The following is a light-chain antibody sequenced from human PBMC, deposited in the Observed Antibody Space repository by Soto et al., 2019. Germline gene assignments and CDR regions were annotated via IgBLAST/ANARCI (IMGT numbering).Light chain of an antibody. V-gene: IGKV1-39*01. CDR1: HTASNY. CDR3: QQTYTTPQT. CDR2: ATS. Sequence: DTQMAQSPSSLSASVGDRISITCRASHTASNYVNWYQQKPGKAPTLLISATSTLQSGVPSRFSGSGSGTDFTLTITSLQPEDFAIYYCQQTYTTPQTFGQGTKEAIK. J-gene: IGKJ1*01.